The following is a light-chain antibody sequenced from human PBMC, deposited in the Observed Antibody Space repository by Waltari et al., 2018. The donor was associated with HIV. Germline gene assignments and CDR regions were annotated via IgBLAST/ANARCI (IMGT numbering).Light chain of an antibody. CDR2: TNN. CDR3: AAWDDSRNGDVI. V-gene: IGLV1-44*01. Sequence: QPVLTQPPSASGTPGQRVTLSCSGSNSNIGSNTVKWYQQLPGTAPKLLISTNNRRPSGVPDRFSGSKSGTSASLAISGLQSEDEAEYYCAAWDDSRNGDVIFGGGTKLTVL. J-gene: IGLJ2*01. CDR1: NSNIGSNT.